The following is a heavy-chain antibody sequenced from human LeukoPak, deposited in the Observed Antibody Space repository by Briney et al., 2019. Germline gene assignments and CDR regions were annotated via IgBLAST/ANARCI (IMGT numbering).Heavy chain of an antibody. J-gene: IGHJ4*02. CDR2: ICSSGST. CDR1: GGSISGYY. D-gene: IGHD6-6*01. Sequence: SETLSLTCTVSGGSISGYYWTWIRQPPGKGLEWIGYICSSGSTNYNPSLKSRVTISVDTSKNQFSLRLSSVTAADTAVYYCARHRYTSSSSYFDFWGQGTLVTVSS. V-gene: IGHV4-59*08. CDR3: ARHRYTSSSSYFDF.